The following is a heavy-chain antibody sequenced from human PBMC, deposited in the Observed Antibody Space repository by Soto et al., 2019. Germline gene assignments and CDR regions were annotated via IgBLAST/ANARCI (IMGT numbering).Heavy chain of an antibody. D-gene: IGHD4-17*01. CDR3: AKDLTAGDYYYYYHGMDV. V-gene: IGHV3-30*18. Sequence: QVQLVESGGGVVQPGRSLRLSCAASGFTFSSYGMHWVRQAPGKGLEWVAVISYDGSNKYYADSVKGRFTISRDNSKNTLYLQMNSLRAEDTAVYYCAKDLTAGDYYYYYHGMDVWGQGTTVTVSS. J-gene: IGHJ6*02. CDR1: GFTFSSYG. CDR2: ISYDGSNK.